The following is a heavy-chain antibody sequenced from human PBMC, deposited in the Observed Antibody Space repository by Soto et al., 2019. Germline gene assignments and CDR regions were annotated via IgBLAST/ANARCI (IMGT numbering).Heavy chain of an antibody. D-gene: IGHD3-16*01. CDR3: AKGDGGYFDH. V-gene: IGHV3-23*05. CDR2: IEISGRAT. Sequence: EVQLLESGGGLVQPGGSLRISCIASGFSFSNYAMIWVRQAPGKGPEWVSSIEISGRATYYADAVKGRFTISRDDSKNAVYLQMNSLRGEDTAVYFCAKGDGGYFDHWGQGSLVTVSS. CDR1: GFSFSNYA. J-gene: IGHJ4*02.